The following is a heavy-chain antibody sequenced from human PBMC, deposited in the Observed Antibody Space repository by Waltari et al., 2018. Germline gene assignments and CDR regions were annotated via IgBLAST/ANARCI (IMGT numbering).Heavy chain of an antibody. CDR1: GYTFTGYY. CDR2: INPNSGGT. CDR3: ARDLQASVARGPRYNWFDP. V-gene: IGHV1-2*02. J-gene: IGHJ5*02. Sequence: QVQLVQSGAEVKKPGASVKVSCKASGYTFTGYYMHWVRQAPGQGLEWMGWINPNSGGTNYAQKFQGRVTMTRDTSISTAYMELSRLRSDDAAVYYCARDLQASVARGPRYNWFDPWGQGTLVTVSS. D-gene: IGHD3-10*01.